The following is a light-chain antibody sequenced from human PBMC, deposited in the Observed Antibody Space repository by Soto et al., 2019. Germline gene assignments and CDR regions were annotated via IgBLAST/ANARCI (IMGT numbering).Light chain of an antibody. CDR2: GAS. CDR1: QDIRGD. CDR3: LQDRNYPRT. J-gene: IGKJ1*01. V-gene: IGKV1-6*01. Sequence: AIQMTQSPSSLSASVGDRVTITCRASQDIRGDLGWYQQKPGKAPEALIYGASNLQSGVPSRFSGSGFGTDFTLTISSLQPEDFATYYCLQDRNYPRTFGQGTKVESK.